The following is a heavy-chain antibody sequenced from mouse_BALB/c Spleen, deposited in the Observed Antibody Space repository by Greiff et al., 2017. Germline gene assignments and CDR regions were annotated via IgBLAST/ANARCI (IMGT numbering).Heavy chain of an antibody. CDR2: ISSGGST. CDR1: GFTFSSYA. Sequence: EVMLVESGGGLVKPGGSLKLSCAASGFTFSSYAMSWVRQTPEKRLECVASISSGGSTYYPDSVKGRFTISRDNARNILYLQMSSLTSEDTAMYYCAREGYGSDYYAMDYWGQGTSVTVSS. J-gene: IGHJ4*01. D-gene: IGHD1-1*01. CDR3: AREGYGSDYYAMDY. V-gene: IGHV5-6-5*01.